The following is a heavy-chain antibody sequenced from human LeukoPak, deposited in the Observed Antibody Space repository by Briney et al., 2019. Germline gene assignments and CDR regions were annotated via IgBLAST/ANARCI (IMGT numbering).Heavy chain of an antibody. CDR1: GFTFSSYG. J-gene: IGHJ4*02. CDR3: AKPPDRSGYVLDF. V-gene: IGHV3-30*02. CDR2: IRYDGSNK. Sequence: PGGALRLSCAASGFTFSSYGMHWVRQAPGKGLEWVAFIRYDGSNKYYTDSVKGRFTISRDNSKNTLYLQMNSLRPEDTAVYYCAKPPDRSGYVLDFWGQGTLVTVSS. D-gene: IGHD3-22*01.